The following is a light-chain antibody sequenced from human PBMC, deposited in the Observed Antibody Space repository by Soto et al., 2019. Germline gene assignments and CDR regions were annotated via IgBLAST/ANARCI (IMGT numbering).Light chain of an antibody. J-gene: IGKJ5*01. Sequence: DIQMTQSPSTLSGSVGDRVTITCRASQTISSWLAWYQQRPGKAPKFLIYSTSNLQRGVPSRFSGSGSGTDFSLTINGLQPEDFATYFCQQSFSVPITFGQGTRLEIK. CDR2: STS. CDR3: QQSFSVPIT. CDR1: QTISSW. V-gene: IGKV1-39*01.